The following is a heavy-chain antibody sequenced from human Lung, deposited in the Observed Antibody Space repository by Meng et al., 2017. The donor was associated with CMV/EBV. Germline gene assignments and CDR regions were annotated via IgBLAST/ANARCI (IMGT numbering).Heavy chain of an antibody. J-gene: IGHJ4*02. CDR2: IYHSGST. D-gene: IGHD6-19*01. Sequence: VQLPEAGPGSGKPSGTLSLTCAVSGGFSSSSNWWSWVRQPPGKGLEWIGEIYHSGSTNYNPSLKSRVTISVDKSKNQFSLNLSSVTAADTAVYYCARVGQWLPIDYWGQGTLVTVSS. CDR1: GGFSSSSNW. CDR3: ARVGQWLPIDY. V-gene: IGHV4-4*02.